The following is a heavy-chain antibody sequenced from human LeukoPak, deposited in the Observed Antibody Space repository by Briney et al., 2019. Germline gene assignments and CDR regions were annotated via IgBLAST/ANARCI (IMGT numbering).Heavy chain of an antibody. CDR1: GFTFSNAW. CDR3: TTDGIGYLFNY. CDR2: IKSKTDGGTT. Sequence: GGSLRLSCVASGFTFSNAWLNWVRQAPGKGLEWVGRIKSKTDGGTTDYAAPVKGRFTMSRDDSKNTLYPQMNSLKTEDTAVYYCTTDGIGYLFNYWGQGSLVIVSS. D-gene: IGHD3-22*01. V-gene: IGHV3-15*07. J-gene: IGHJ4*02.